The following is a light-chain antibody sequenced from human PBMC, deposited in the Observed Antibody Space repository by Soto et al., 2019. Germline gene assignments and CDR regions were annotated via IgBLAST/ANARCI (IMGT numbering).Light chain of an antibody. CDR1: QSVSSY. V-gene: IGKV3-11*01. J-gene: IGKJ5*01. Sequence: DIVLTQSPSTLYLSPGDRATLSCRASQSVSSYLAWYQQKPGQAPRLLIYDASNRATGIPARFSGSGSGTDFTLTISSLEPEDFAVYYCQQRSNWPPTFGQGTRLEIK. CDR2: DAS. CDR3: QQRSNWPPT.